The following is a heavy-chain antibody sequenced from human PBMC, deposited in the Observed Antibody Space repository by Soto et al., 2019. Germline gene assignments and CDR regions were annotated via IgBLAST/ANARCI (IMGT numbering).Heavy chain of an antibody. CDR1: GYTFTSYA. J-gene: IGHJ5*02. D-gene: IGHD2-8*01. CDR3: ARQVQYCTNGVCYNWFDP. CDR2: INAGNGNT. Sequence: QVQLVQSVAEVKKPGASVKVSCKASGYTFTSYAMHWVRQAPGQRLEWMGWINAGNGNTKYSQKFQGRVTITRDTSASTAYMELSSLRSEDTAVYYCARQVQYCTNGVCYNWFDPWGQGTLVTVSS. V-gene: IGHV1-3*01.